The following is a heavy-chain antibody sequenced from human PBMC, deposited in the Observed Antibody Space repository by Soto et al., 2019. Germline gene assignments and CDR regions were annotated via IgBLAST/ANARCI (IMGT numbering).Heavy chain of an antibody. J-gene: IGHJ4*02. D-gene: IGHD3-16*01. CDR2: IIPFLGVT. CDR3: ARDWESSVSTWSFGGF. Sequence: QVQLVQSGAEVKKPGSSVKVSCKTSGGTYSPYTINWVRQAPGQGLEWMGRIIPFLGVTNYGLKFQARVTITADKATNTAYMGLRGQRFEDTAVYYCARDWESSVSTWSFGGFWGRGTLVTVSS. V-gene: IGHV1-69*08. CDR1: GGTYSPYT.